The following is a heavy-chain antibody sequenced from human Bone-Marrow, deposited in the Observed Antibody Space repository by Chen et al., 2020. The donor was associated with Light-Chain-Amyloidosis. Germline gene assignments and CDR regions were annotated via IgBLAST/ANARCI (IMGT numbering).Heavy chain of an antibody. D-gene: IGHD3-22*01. CDR1: GFTFSSYG. CDR2: ISYDVSNK. J-gene: IGHJ3*02. CDR3: AKGGYYDRTPDSFDI. Sequence: QVQLVESGGGVVQPGRSLRLSCAASGFTFSSYGMHWVRQAPGKGLEWVAVISYDVSNKYYADSVKGRFTISRDNSKNTLYLQMNSLRAEDTAVYYCAKGGYYDRTPDSFDIWGQGTMVTVSS. V-gene: IGHV3-30*18.